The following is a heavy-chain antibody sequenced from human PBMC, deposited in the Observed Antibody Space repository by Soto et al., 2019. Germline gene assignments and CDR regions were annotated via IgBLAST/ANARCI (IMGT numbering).Heavy chain of an antibody. Sequence: SETLSLTCAVYGGSFSGYYWSWIRQPPGKGLEWIGEINHSGSTNYNPSLKSRVTISVDTSKNQFSLKLSSVTAADTAVYYCARASWKGCNRSFGWFAPWGQGTLVTVSS. V-gene: IGHV4-34*01. CDR1: GGSFSGYY. D-gene: IGHD3-16*01. J-gene: IGHJ5*02. CDR3: ARASWKGCNRSFGWFAP. CDR2: INHSGST.